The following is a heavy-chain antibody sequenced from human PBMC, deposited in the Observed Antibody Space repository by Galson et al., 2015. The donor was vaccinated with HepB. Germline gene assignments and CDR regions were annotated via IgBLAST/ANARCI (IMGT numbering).Heavy chain of an antibody. CDR2: ISAYNGNT. V-gene: IGHV1-18*04. CDR1: GYTFTSYG. D-gene: IGHD6-19*01. J-gene: IGHJ4*02. CDR3: ERDGFIAVAGIPNTPFDY. Sequence: SVKVSCKASGYTFTSYGISWVRQAPGQGLEWMGWISAYNGNTNYAQKLQGRVTMTTDTSTSTAYMELRSLRSDDTAVYYCERDGFIAVAGIPNTPFDYWGQGTLVTVSS.